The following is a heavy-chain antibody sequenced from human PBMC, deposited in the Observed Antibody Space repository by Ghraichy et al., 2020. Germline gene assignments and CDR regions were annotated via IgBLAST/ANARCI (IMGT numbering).Heavy chain of an antibody. CDR1: GGSISSYY. D-gene: IGHD2-21*02. CDR3: ARGPYCGGDCYFDY. Sequence: SETLSLTCTVSGGSISSYYWRWIRQPAGKGLEWIGRIYAGGSTNYNPSLKSRVTMSVDTSKNQFSLKLSSVTAADTAVYYCARGPYCGGDCYFDYWGQGTLVTVSS. V-gene: IGHV4-4*07. CDR2: IYAGGST. J-gene: IGHJ4*02.